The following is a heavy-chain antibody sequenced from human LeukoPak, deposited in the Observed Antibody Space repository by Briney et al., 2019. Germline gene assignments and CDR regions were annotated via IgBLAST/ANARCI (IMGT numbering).Heavy chain of an antibody. V-gene: IGHV1-69*13. CDR3: ARGLYCSSTSCYKNYYYYYYGMDV. J-gene: IGHJ6*02. Sequence: SVKVSCKASGYTFTSYDINWVRQAPGQGLEWMGGIIPIFGTANYAQEFQGRVTITADESTSTAYMELSSLRSEDTAVYYCARGLYCSSTSCYKNYYYYYYGMDVWGQGTTVTVSS. D-gene: IGHD2-2*02. CDR2: IIPIFGTA. CDR1: GYTFTSYD.